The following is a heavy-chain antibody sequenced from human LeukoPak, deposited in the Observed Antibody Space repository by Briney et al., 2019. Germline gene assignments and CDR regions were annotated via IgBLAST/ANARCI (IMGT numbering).Heavy chain of an antibody. Sequence: GGSLRLSCAASGFTFSSYAMHWVRQAPGKGLEWVAVISYDGSNKYYADSVKGRFTISRDNSKNTLYLQMNSLRAEDTAVYYCARGLHPPRDNTDYYYYGMDVWGQGTTVTVSS. CDR2: ISYDGSNK. CDR1: GFTFSSYA. D-gene: IGHD4-11*01. J-gene: IGHJ6*02. CDR3: ARGLHPPRDNTDYYYYGMDV. V-gene: IGHV3-30-3*01.